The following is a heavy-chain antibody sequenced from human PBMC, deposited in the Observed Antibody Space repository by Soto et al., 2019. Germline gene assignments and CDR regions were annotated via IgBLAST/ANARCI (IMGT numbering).Heavy chain of an antibody. CDR3: ARQLRYDMDV. CDR2: IFFSGSA. V-gene: IGHV4-4*07. D-gene: IGHD6-6*01. CDR1: GGSITNYY. Sequence: QVQLQESGPGLVKPSETLSLSCTVSGGSITNYYWSWIRQPAGKGLEWIGRIFFSGSANYNPSLKSRVTMSVDTSKNQFSLTLSSVTAADTAVYYCARQLRYDMDVWGQGTTVTVSS. J-gene: IGHJ6*02.